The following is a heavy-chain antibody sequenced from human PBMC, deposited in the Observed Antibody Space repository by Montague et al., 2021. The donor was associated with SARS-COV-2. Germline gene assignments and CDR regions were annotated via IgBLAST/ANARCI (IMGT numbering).Heavy chain of an antibody. CDR3: ARSPTYYHILTGYFNGPNWFDP. Sequence: SETLSLTCAVSSGSINYYYLSWIRQSPGKGLEWIGYIYYSGNTNYSPSLQSRVTISVDSSKTQFSLKLSSVTAADTAVYYCARSPTYYHILTGYFNGPNWFDPWGQGTLVTVSS. V-gene: IGHV4-59*08. J-gene: IGHJ5*02. D-gene: IGHD3-9*01. CDR2: IYYSGNT. CDR1: SGSINYYY.